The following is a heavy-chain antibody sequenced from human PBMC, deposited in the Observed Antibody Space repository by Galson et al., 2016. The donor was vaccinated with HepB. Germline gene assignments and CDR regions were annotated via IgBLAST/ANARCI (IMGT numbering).Heavy chain of an antibody. CDR2: IYYTGST. Sequence: SETLSLTCNVSGGSISSSVDYWGWIRQPPGKGLEWIGTIYYTGSTYYNPSLKSRLTISVDTSKNQFSLRLNSVTAADTAMYYCARLGGNALRYFDLWGRGTLVTVSS. V-gene: IGHV4-39*01. J-gene: IGHJ2*01. D-gene: IGHD4-23*01. CDR3: ARLGGNALRYFDL. CDR1: GGSISSSVDY.